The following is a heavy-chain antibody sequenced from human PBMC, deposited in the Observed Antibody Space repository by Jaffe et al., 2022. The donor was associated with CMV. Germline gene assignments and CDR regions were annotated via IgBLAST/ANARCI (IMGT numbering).Heavy chain of an antibody. CDR3: ARDLAGCASTSCYEDFQH. D-gene: IGHD2-2*01. Sequence: QVQLQESGPGLVKSSETLSLTCTVSGGSISRYYWSWIRQSPGMGLEWIGYIYYSGMTYYNPSLKSRVTISVDTSKNQFSLRLNSVTAADTAVYYCARDLAGCASTSCYEDFQHWGQGTLVTVSA. J-gene: IGHJ1*01. CDR2: IYYSGMT. CDR1: GGSISRYY. V-gene: IGHV4-59*01.